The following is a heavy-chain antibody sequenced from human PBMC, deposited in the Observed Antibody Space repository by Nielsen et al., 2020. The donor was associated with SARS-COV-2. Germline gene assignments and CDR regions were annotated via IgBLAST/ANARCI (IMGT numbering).Heavy chain of an antibody. D-gene: IGHD3-10*01. J-gene: IGHJ5*02. CDR3: ARSGITMVRGVITRGWFDP. CDR2: IYPDDSDT. V-gene: IGHV5-51*01. Sequence: VRQMPGKGLEWMGIIYPDDSDTRYSPSFRGQVTFSADKSISTAYLQWSSLKASDTAMYYCARSGITMVRGVITRGWFDPWGQGTLVTVSS.